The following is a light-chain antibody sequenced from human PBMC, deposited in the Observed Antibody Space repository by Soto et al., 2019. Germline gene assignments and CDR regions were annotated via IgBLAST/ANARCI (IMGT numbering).Light chain of an antibody. Sequence: ALTQPRSVSGSPGQSVTISCTGTSGDVGGYNFVSWYQQHPGKAPTLMIFDVSQRPSGVPDRFSGSKSGNTASLTISGLQADDEADYYCCSYGGSYTWVFGGGTKVTVL. J-gene: IGLJ3*02. CDR1: SGDVGGYNF. CDR2: DVS. CDR3: CSYGGSYTWV. V-gene: IGLV2-11*01.